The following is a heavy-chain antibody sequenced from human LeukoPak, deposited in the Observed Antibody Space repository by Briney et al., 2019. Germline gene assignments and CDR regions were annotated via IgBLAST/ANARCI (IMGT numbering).Heavy chain of an antibody. V-gene: IGHV3-30*18. Sequence: AGRSLRLSCAACGFTFSSYGMHWVRQAPGKGLEWVAVISYDGSNKYYADSVKGRFTISRDNSKNTLYLQMNSLRAEDTAVYYCAKDHDDSSGYPPIDYWGQGTLVTVSS. CDR1: GFTFSSYG. D-gene: IGHD3-22*01. J-gene: IGHJ4*02. CDR3: AKDHDDSSGYPPIDY. CDR2: ISYDGSNK.